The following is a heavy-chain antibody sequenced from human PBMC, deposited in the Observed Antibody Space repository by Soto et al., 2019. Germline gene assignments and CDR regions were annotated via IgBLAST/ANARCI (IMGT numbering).Heavy chain of an antibody. V-gene: IGHV3-66*02. J-gene: IGHJ4*02. CDR2: IYSGGST. D-gene: IGHD6-13*01. Sequence: GGSLRLSCAASGFTVSSNYMSWVRQAPGKGLEWVSVIYSGGSTYYADSVKGRFTISRDNSKNTLYLQMNSLRAEDTAVYYCAKDHPAAGYYFDYWGQGTLVTVSS. CDR3: AKDHPAAGYYFDY. CDR1: GFTVSSNY.